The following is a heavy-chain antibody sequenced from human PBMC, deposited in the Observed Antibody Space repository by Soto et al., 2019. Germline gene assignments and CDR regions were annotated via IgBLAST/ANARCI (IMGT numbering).Heavy chain of an antibody. Sequence: EVRLLESGGGLIQPGGSLRLSCAASGFTFGVYAMSWVRQAPGKGLEWVSTISGGIGSTYYADSVKGRFTISRDISRSTLYLQLNSLSPEDTALYYCAKLRGRGIFEYWGQGTLVTVSS. CDR3: AKLRGRGIFEY. CDR1: GFTFGVYA. V-gene: IGHV3-23*01. CDR2: ISGGIGST. J-gene: IGHJ4*02. D-gene: IGHD1-26*01.